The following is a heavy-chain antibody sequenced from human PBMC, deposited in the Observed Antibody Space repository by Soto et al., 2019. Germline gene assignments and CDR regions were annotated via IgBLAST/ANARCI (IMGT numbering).Heavy chain of an antibody. V-gene: IGHV2-5*02. CDR3: AHCTFHVCGEYDQGTSHVFDS. Sequence: QITLKESGPSPVKPTQTLTVTCTFSGFSLSNSGVGVAWIRQPPGKALEWLALIYGDNDKRYSPSLKTRLTITKDTSKNQVVRTITSMDPVDTATYYSAHCTFHVCGEYDQGTSHVFDSRGQGTLVTVAS. CDR1: GFSLSNSGVG. CDR2: IYGDNDK. J-gene: IGHJ4*02. D-gene: IGHD4-17*01.